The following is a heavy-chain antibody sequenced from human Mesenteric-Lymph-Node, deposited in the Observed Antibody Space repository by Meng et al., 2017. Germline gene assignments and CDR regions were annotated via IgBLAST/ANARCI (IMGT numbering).Heavy chain of an antibody. J-gene: IGHJ4*02. Sequence: GGSLRLSCAASGFTFSSYGMHWVRQAPGKGLEWVSNIKQHGSEKYYVDSVKGRFTISRENAKNSLYLQMNSLRAEDTAVYYCARAQTTVVTHDFDYWGQGTLVTVSS. CDR1: GFTFSSYG. CDR3: ARAQTTVVTHDFDY. V-gene: IGHV3-7*01. CDR2: IKQHGSEK. D-gene: IGHD4-23*01.